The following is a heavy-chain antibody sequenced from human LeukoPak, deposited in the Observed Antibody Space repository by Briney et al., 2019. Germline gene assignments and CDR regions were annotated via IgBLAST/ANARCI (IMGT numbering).Heavy chain of an antibody. V-gene: IGHV3-48*04. CDR1: GFTFSSYS. J-gene: IGHJ4*02. D-gene: IGHD5-24*01. CDR3: AREGSRDGYNYGY. CDR2: ISSSGSTI. Sequence: GGSLRLSCAASGFTFSSYSMNWVRQAPGKGLEWVSYISSSGSTIYYADSVKGRFTISRDNAKNSLYLQMNSLRAEDTAVYYCAREGSRDGYNYGYWGQGTLVTVSS.